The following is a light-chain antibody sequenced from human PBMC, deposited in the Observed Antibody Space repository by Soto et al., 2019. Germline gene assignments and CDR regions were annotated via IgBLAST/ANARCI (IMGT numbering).Light chain of an antibody. V-gene: IGLV2-14*01. J-gene: IGLJ1*01. CDR3: SSYTIITTPFI. CDR2: EVS. Sequence: QSALTQPASVSGSPGQSITISCTATSSDVGDYNFVSWYQQHPGKAPKLLIYEVSYRPSGVSNRFSGSKSGNTASLTISGLQADDEADYYCSSYTIITTPFIFGTGTQLTVL. CDR1: SSDVGDYNF.